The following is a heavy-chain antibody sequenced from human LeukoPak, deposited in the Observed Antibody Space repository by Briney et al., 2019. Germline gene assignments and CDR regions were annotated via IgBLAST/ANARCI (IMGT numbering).Heavy chain of an antibody. V-gene: IGHV3-64*01. J-gene: IGHJ4*02. Sequence: GGSLRLSCAASGFTFSSLSMHWVRQAPGKGLESVSAISSNGGSTYYANSVKGRFTISRDNSKNTLYLQMGNLRAEDMAVYYCAREYYGGYVDYWGQGTLVTVSS. CDR1: GFTFSSLS. CDR3: AREYYGGYVDY. D-gene: IGHD3-10*01. CDR2: ISSNGGST.